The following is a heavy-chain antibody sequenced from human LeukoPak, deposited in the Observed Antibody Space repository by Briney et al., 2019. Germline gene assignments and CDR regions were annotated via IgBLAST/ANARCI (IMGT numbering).Heavy chain of an antibody. D-gene: IGHD5-12*01. Sequence: GESLKISCKGSEYSFTTYWIGWVRQMPGKGLEGMGIIYAGDSDTRYSPSFQGQVTISADKSISTAYLQWSSLKASDTAMYYCASTRYGGYFNFDYWGQGTLVTVSS. J-gene: IGHJ4*02. CDR3: ASTRYGGYFNFDY. CDR1: EYSFTTYW. CDR2: IYAGDSDT. V-gene: IGHV5-51*01.